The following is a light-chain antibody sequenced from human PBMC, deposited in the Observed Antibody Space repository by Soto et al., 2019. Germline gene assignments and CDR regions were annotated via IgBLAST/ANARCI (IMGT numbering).Light chain of an antibody. V-gene: IGLV1-51*02. Sequence: QSVLTQPPSVSAAPGQKGTISFSGSSSNIGNNYVSWYQQLPGTAPKLLIYENNKRPSGIPDRFSGSKSGTSATLGITGLQTGDEADYYCGTWDSSLSAEVFGTGTKVTVL. CDR3: GTWDSSLSAEV. CDR1: SSNIGNNY. CDR2: ENN. J-gene: IGLJ1*01.